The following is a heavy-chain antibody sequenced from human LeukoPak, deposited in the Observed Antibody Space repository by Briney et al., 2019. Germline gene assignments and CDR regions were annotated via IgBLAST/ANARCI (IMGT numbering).Heavy chain of an antibody. Sequence: PSETLSLTCAVYGGSFSGYYWSWIRQPPGKGLEWIGEINHSGSTNYNPSLKSRVTTSVDTSTNQFSLKLSSVTAADTAVYYCARDGENPHYDYWGQGTLVTVSS. D-gene: IGHD3-10*01. J-gene: IGHJ4*02. CDR3: ARDGENPHYDY. V-gene: IGHV4-34*01. CDR2: INHSGST. CDR1: GGSFSGYY.